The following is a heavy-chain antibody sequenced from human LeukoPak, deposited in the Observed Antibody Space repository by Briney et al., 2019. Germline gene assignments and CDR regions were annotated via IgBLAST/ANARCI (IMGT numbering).Heavy chain of an antibody. CDR3: ARDLTYSRSPPGY. V-gene: IGHV1-8*03. D-gene: IGHD3-22*01. CDR1: GYTFTSYD. Sequence: GASVKVSCKASGYTFTSYDINWVRQATGQGLEWMGWMNPNSGNTGYAQKFQGRVTITRNTSISTAYMELSSLRSDDTAVYYCARDLTYSRSPPGYWGQGTLVTVSS. CDR2: MNPNSGNT. J-gene: IGHJ4*02.